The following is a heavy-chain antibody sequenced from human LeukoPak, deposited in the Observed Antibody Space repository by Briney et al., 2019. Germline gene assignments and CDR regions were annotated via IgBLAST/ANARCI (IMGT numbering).Heavy chain of an antibody. V-gene: IGHV3-23*01. Sequence: GGSLRLSCAASGFTFSNYAMSWVRLSPGKGLEWVSTVSGNSDNTYYADSVQGRFTISRDNSRSTVYLQMNSLRAEDTAVYYCARSVTAAMGDWFDPWGQGTLVTVSS. CDR3: ARSVTAAMGDWFDP. J-gene: IGHJ5*02. D-gene: IGHD2-2*01. CDR1: GFTFSNYA. CDR2: VSGNSDNT.